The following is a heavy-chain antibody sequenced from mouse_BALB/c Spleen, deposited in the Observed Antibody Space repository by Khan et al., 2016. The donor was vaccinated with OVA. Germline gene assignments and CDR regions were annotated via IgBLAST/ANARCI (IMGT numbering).Heavy chain of an antibody. J-gene: IGHJ3*01. Sequence: QVQLQQSGPELVKPGGSVKMSCKASGYTFTDYVINWVKQRNGQGLEWIGEIYPGSGTTYYNEKFKGKSPLSADTSSNTAYMQLSSLTSEDPAAYFCSNDCAYRFAYWGQGTLVTVAA. CDR3: SNDCAYRFAY. CDR2: IYPGSGTT. D-gene: IGHD2-4*01. V-gene: IGHV1-77*01. CDR1: GYTFTDYV.